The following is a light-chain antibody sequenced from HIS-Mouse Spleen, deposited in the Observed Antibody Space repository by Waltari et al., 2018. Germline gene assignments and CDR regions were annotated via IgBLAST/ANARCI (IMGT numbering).Light chain of an antibody. V-gene: IGLV3-10*01. CDR3: YSTDSSGNHRV. CDR1: ALPKQY. Sequence: SYELTQPPSVSVSPGQPARITCPGDALPKQYDYWYQQKSGQAPVLVIYEDSKRPPGIPGRFSGSSSGTMATLTISGAQVEDEADYYCYSTDSSGNHRVFGGGTKLTVL. CDR2: EDS. J-gene: IGLJ2*01.